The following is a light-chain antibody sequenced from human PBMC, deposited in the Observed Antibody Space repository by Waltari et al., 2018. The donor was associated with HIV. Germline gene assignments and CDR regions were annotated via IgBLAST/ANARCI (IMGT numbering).Light chain of an antibody. J-gene: IGLJ3*02. Sequence: QSVLTQTPSASRAPGQRILMSCSGTNSTVANNFVSWFQQVSGGAPKLVIYRNDQRPSGVPARFSAAKSGSTASLAIARLQSDDEAEYFCASWDDNLNHWVFGGGTKLTV. CDR3: ASWDDNLNHWV. V-gene: IGLV1-44*01. CDR2: RND. CDR1: NSTVANNF.